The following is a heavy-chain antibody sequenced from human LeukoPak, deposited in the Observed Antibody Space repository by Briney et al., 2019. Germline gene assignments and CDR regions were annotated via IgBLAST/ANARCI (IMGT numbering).Heavy chain of an antibody. J-gene: IGHJ4*02. CDR2: IRYDGTNK. CDR1: GFSFSSYG. CDR3: AKDSAYYYDSSGYYYD. V-gene: IGHV3-30*02. Sequence: PGGSLRLSCAASGFSFSSYGMHWVRQAPGKGLEWVVFIRYDGTNKYYADSVKGRFTISRDNSKNTLYLQMNSLRAEDTAMYYCAKDSAYYYDSSGYYYDWGQGTLVTVSS. D-gene: IGHD3-22*01.